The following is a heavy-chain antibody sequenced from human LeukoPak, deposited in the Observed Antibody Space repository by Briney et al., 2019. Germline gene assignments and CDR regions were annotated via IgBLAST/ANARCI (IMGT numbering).Heavy chain of an antibody. CDR1: GYTFTSYG. V-gene: IGHV1-18*01. D-gene: IGHD2-15*01. J-gene: IGHJ6*02. CDR3: ERFVGYCSGGSCYSVALYYYYGMDV. Sequence: ASVKVSCKASGYTFTSYGISWVRQAPGQGLEWVGWISAYNGNSNYAQKLRGRVTMTTDTSTSTAYMELRSLISDDTAVYYCERFVGYCSGGSCYSVALYYYYGMDVWGQGTTVTVSS. CDR2: ISAYNGNS.